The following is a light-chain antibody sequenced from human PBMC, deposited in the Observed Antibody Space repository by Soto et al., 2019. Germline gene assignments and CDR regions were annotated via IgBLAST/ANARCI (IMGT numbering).Light chain of an antibody. CDR2: EVN. CDR1: SSDLGAYNS. J-gene: IGLJ2*01. Sequence: QSALTQPPSASGSPGQSVTISCTGTSSDLGAYNSVSWYQQHPGKAPKLMIYEVNKRPSGVPDRFSGSRSGNTASLTVSGLQADDEADYYCSSYAGSNSVVFGGGTKVTVL. V-gene: IGLV2-8*01. CDR3: SSYAGSNSVV.